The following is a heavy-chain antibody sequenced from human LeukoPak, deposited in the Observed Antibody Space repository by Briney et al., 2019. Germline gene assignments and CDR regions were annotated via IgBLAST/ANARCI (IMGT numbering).Heavy chain of an antibody. J-gene: IGHJ4*02. CDR1: GFTLRSYR. CDR2: ISSASSYI. Sequence: GSLRTPCSAPGFTLRSYRINWVRQAPGEGPEWVSYISSASSYIYYADSVKGRFTISRDNAKKSLFLQMNSLRAEDTAVYYCARFQPYSSGWYIDYWGQGTLVTVSS. V-gene: IGHV3-21*01. D-gene: IGHD6-19*01. CDR3: ARFQPYSSGWYIDY.